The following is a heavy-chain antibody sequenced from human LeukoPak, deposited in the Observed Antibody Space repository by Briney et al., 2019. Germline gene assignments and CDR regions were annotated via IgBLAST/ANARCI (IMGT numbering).Heavy chain of an antibody. CDR3: AERIMVTFGGEPKIRDVFYV. CDR2: INPNTGST. Sequence: ASVKVSCEAPRYTFNEYYIHWVRHAPGQGGEWVGWINPNTGSTNFPQTFPGAVTMTRDTSRSDAHMEIRRLRSHDTAKYYCAERIMVTFGGEPKIRDVFYVWGEKTMVTVSS. J-gene: IGHJ3*01. D-gene: IGHD3-16*01. V-gene: IGHV1-2*02. CDR1: RYTFNEYY.